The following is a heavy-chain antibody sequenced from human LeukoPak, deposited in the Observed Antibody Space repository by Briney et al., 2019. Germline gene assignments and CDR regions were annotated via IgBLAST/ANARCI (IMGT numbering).Heavy chain of an antibody. CDR2: IYSGGST. Sequence: GGSLRLSCAASGSTFSSYSMNWVRQAPGKGLEWVSFIYSGGSTHNSDSVKGRFTISRDNSKNTLYLQMDSLRAEDTAVYYCARRAGDYSHPYDYWGQGTLVTVSS. CDR3: ARRAGDYSHPYDY. D-gene: IGHD3-22*01. V-gene: IGHV3-53*01. J-gene: IGHJ4*02. CDR1: GSTFSSYS.